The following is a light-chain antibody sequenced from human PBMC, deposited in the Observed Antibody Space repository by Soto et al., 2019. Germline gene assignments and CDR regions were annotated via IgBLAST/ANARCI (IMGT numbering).Light chain of an antibody. J-gene: IGKJ3*01. CDR1: QSVLYSSNNKNY. Sequence: DIVMTQSPDSLAVSLGERATINCKSSQSVLYSSNNKNYLAWYQHKPRQPPKLLIYWASTRESGVPDRFSGSGSGTDFTLTIISLQAEDVAVYYCQKYYNTPFTFGPGTKVDI. V-gene: IGKV4-1*01. CDR2: WAS. CDR3: QKYYNTPFT.